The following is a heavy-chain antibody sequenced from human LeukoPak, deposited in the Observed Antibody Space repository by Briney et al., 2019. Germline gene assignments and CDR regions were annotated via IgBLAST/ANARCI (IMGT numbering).Heavy chain of an antibody. D-gene: IGHD6-19*01. J-gene: IGHJ3*02. Sequence: SVKDSCKASGGTFISYAISWVRQAPGQGLEWMGGIIPIFGTANYAQKFQGRVTITADESTSTAYMELSSLRSEDTAVYYCARDKAVDAFDIWGQGTMVTVSS. CDR1: GGTFISYA. CDR3: ARDKAVDAFDI. V-gene: IGHV1-69*13. CDR2: IIPIFGTA.